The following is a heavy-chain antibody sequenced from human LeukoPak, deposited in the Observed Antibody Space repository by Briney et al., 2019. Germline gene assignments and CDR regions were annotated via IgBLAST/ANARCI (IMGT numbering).Heavy chain of an antibody. CDR3: AKIARPGSEDY. D-gene: IGHD3-10*01. V-gene: IGHV3-21*04. CDR2: ISSSSDYI. CDR1: GFTLNSYS. J-gene: IGHJ4*02. Sequence: GGSLRLSCAASGFTLNSYSMDWVRQAPGKGLEWVSSISSSSDYIYYADSVKGRFTISRDNARNSMYLQMNSLRAEDTAVYFCAKIARPGSEDYWGQGTLVTVSS.